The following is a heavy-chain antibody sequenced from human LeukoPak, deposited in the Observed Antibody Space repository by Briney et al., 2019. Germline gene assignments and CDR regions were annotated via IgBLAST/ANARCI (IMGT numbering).Heavy chain of an antibody. CDR3: ARATYYYGSGSPY. V-gene: IGHV3-9*01. CDR1: GFTFDDYA. J-gene: IGHJ4*02. Sequence: GGSLRLSCAASGFTFDDYAMHWVRQAPGKGLEWVSGISWNSGSIGYADSVKGRFTISRDNAKNSLYLQMNSLRAEDTAVYYCARATYYYGSGSPYWGQGTLVTVSS. CDR2: ISWNSGSI. D-gene: IGHD3-10*01.